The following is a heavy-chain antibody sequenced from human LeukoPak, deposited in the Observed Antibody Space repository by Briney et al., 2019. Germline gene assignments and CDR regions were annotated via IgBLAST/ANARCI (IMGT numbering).Heavy chain of an antibody. CDR3: ARESSVSGWFIF. CDR1: GFTVRDDF. Sequence: PGESLRLSCAASGFTVRDDFMGWVRQAPGKGLEWVSGIYADGSTYYADSVKGRFTLSRHNFGNTLSLEMNSLRPEDTALYYCARESSVSGWFIFWGQGTLVTVSS. D-gene: IGHD6-19*01. J-gene: IGHJ5*01. V-gene: IGHV3-53*04. CDR2: IYADGST.